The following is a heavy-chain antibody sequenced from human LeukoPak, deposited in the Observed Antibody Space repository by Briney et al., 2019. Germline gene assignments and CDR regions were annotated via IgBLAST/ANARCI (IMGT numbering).Heavy chain of an antibody. V-gene: IGHV4-4*09. D-gene: IGHD5-18*01. CDR3: ARGAVYSYDYLYRGYYYMDV. CDR1: GGSISSYY. Sequence: PSETLSLTCTVSGGSISSYYWSWIRQPPGKGLEWIGYIYTSGSTNYNPSLKSRVTISVDTSKNQFSLKLSSVPAADTAVYYCARGAVYSYDYLYRGYYYMDVWGKGTTVTVSS. CDR2: IYTSGST. J-gene: IGHJ6*03.